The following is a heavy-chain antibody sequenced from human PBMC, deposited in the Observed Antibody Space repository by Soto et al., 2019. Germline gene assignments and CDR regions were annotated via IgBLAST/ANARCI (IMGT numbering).Heavy chain of an antibody. J-gene: IGHJ4*02. CDR2: TSHSGNT. D-gene: IGHD2-15*01. Sequence: QLQLQESGPGLVKPSETLSLTCAVSGVSITSSSFYWGWIRQTPDKGLEWIASTSHSGNTFYNPSLRSRLTIDVDTSENKFSLKVTSVTAADAAVYYCAGRAQFGRSWQFDYWGQGLLVTVSP. CDR3: AGRAQFGRSWQFDY. CDR1: GVSITSSSFY. V-gene: IGHV4-39*01.